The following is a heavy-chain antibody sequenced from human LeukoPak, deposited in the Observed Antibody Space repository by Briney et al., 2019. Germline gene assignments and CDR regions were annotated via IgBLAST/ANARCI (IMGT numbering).Heavy chain of an antibody. CDR3: AKGRYCGGDCYSFCDY. Sequence: GGSLRLSCAASGFTFSGYAMAWVRQAPGKGLDWVAGISASGDKTDYADSAKGRFTISRDNSKNTLYLQMNSLRAEDAALYYCAKGRYCGGDCYSFCDYWGQATLVTVSS. D-gene: IGHD2-21*02. CDR2: ISASGDKT. J-gene: IGHJ4*02. CDR1: GFTFSGYA. V-gene: IGHV3-23*01.